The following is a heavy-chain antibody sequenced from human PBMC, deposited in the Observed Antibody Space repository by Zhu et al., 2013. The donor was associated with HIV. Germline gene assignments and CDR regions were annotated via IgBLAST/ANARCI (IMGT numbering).Heavy chain of an antibody. CDR2: IIPIFGTA. J-gene: IGHJ6*02. CDR3: AREGDCSSTSCYANYYYYGMDV. CDR1: GGTFSSYA. V-gene: IGHV1-69*01. D-gene: IGHD2-2*01. Sequence: QVQLVQSGAEVKKPGSSVKVSCKASGGTFSSYAISWVRQAPGQGLEWMGGIIPIFGTANYAQKFQGRVTITADESTSTAYMELSSLRSEDTAVYYCAREGDCSSTSCYANYYYYGMDVWGQGTTVTVSS.